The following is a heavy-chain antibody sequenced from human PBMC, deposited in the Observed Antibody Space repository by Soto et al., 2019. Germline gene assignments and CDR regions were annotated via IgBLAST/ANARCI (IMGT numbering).Heavy chain of an antibody. V-gene: IGHV4-61*01. CDR3: ARSGAMGYFDY. Sequence: SETLSLTCTFSGGSVSSGSYYWSWIRQPPGKGLEWIGYIYYSGSTNYNPSLKSRVTTSVDTSKNQLSLKLSSVTAADTAVYYCARSGAMGYFDYWAQGTLVTVSS. CDR2: IYYSGST. D-gene: IGHD1-26*01. CDR1: GGSVSSGSYY. J-gene: IGHJ4*02.